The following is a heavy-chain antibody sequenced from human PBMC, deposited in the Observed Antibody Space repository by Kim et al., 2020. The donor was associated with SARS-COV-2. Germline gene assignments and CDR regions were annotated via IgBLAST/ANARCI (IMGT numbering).Heavy chain of an antibody. CDR3: ARDEVAGMGPPS. V-gene: IGHV4-59*01. CDR1: GGSISSYY. CDR2: IYYSGSP. Sequence: SETLSLTCTVSGGSISSYYWSWIRQPPGKGLEWIWYIYYSGSPTSNPSPKSRVTISVDTSKNQFSLKLSSVTAAETAVFYCARDEVAGMGPPSWGQGTLVTVSS. J-gene: IGHJ5*02. D-gene: IGHD3-10*01.